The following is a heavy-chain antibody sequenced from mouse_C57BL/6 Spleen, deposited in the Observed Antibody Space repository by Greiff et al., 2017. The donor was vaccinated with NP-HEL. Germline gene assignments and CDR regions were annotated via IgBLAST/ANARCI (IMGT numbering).Heavy chain of an antibody. D-gene: IGHD1-1*01. V-gene: IGHV1-64*01. CDR1: GYTFTSYW. CDR2: IHPNSGST. Sequence: VQLQQPGAELVKPGASVKLSCKASGYTFTSYWMHWVKQRPGQGLEWIGMIHPNSGSTNYNEKFKSKATLTVDKSSSTAYMQLSSLTSEDAAVYYCARFYGRGFAYWGKGTLVTVSA. J-gene: IGHJ3*01. CDR3: ARFYGRGFAY.